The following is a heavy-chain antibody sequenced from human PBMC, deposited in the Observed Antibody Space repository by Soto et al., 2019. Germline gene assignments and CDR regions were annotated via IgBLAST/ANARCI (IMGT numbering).Heavy chain of an antibody. J-gene: IGHJ4*02. CDR1: GGTFSTYA. V-gene: IGHV1-69*01. CDR2: IIPMFGTA. Sequence: QVQLVQSGAEVKKPGSSVKVSCKASGGTFSTYAITWVRQAPGQGLEWMGGIIPMFGTANYAQKFRGRVTVTADESTSTAHMEMSSLRSEDTDVYYCARGWETVGTTTPFAYWGQGTLVTVSS. D-gene: IGHD1-26*01. CDR3: ARGWETVGTTTPFAY.